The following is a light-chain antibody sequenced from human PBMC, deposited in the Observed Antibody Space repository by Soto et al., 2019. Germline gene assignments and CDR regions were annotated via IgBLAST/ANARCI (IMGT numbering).Light chain of an antibody. J-gene: IGKJ1*01. CDR2: DAS. V-gene: IGKV3-20*01. CDR3: QQYGSSYPWT. Sequence: EFVLTQSPGTLSLSPWERATLSCRASQTVRNNYLAWYQQKPGQAPRLLIYDASSRATGIPDRFSGGGSGTDFTLTIRRLEPEDFAVYYCQQYGSSYPWTFGQGTKVDI. CDR1: QTVRNNY.